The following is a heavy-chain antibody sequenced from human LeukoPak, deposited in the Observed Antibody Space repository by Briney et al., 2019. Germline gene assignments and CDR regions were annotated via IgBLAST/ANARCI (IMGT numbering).Heavy chain of an antibody. D-gene: IGHD5-12*01. CDR3: ARGYSGYDSPYSSGWYYYYYYMDV. CDR1: GGSFSGYY. J-gene: IGHJ6*03. CDR2: INHSGST. Sequence: SETLSLACAVCGGSFSGYYWSWIRQPPGKGLEWIGEINHSGSTNYNPSLKSRVTISVDTSKNQFSLKLSSVTAADTAVYYCARGYSGYDSPYSSGWYYYYYYMDVWGKGTTVTVSS. V-gene: IGHV4-34*01.